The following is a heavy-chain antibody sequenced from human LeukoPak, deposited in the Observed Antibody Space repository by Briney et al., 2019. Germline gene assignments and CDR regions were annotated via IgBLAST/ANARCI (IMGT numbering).Heavy chain of an antibody. CDR3: AREPLGYGDYNNWFDP. D-gene: IGHD4-17*01. CDR2: MNPNSGNT. V-gene: IGHV1-8*01. CDR1: GYTFTNYD. J-gene: IGHJ5*02. Sequence: ASVKVSCKASGYTFTNYDMNWVRQASGHGLEWMRWMNPNSGNTGYAQKFQGRVTMTMNASISTAYMELSSLTLEDTAMYYCAREPLGYGDYNNWFDPWGQGTQVTVSS.